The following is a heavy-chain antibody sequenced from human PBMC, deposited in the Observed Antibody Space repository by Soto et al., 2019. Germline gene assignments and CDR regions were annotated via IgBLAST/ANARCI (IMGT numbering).Heavy chain of an antibody. CDR3: ARDRRSGFWSLIPLHDAFDI. CDR1: GDSVASNSAA. D-gene: IGHD3-3*01. CDR2: TYYRSKWYN. J-gene: IGHJ3*02. V-gene: IGHV6-1*01. Sequence: SQTLSLTCAISGDSVASNSAAWNWIRQSPSRGLEWLGRTYYRSKWYNDYAVSVKSRITINPDTSKNQFSLQLNSVTPEDTAVYYCARDRRSGFWSLIPLHDAFDIWCPGTMVTVSS.